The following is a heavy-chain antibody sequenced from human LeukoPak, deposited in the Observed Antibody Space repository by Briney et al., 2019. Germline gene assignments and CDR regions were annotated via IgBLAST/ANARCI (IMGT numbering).Heavy chain of an antibody. CDR2: INHSGST. D-gene: IGHD1-26*01. CDR1: GGSFSGYY. J-gene: IGHJ4*02. V-gene: IGHV4-34*01. Sequence: PSETLSLTCAVYGGSFSGYYRSWIRQPPGKGLEWIGEINHSGSTNYNPSLKSRVTISVDTSKNQFSLKLSSVTAADTAVYYCARGLRAIFDYWGQGTLVTVSS. CDR3: ARGLRAIFDY.